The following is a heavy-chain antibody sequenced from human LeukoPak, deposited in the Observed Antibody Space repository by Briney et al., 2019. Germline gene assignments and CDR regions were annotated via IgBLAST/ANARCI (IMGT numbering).Heavy chain of an antibody. CDR3: ARGDWFFDP. D-gene: IGHD3-9*01. J-gene: IGHJ5*02. CDR2: INPSGGST. V-gene: IGHV1-46*01. Sequence: ASVKVSCKTSGYSFTNYDINWVRQAPGQGLEWMGIINPSGGSTSYAQKFQGRVTMTRDTSTSTVYMELSSLRSEDTAVYYCARGDWFFDPWGQGTLVTVSS. CDR1: GYSFTNYD.